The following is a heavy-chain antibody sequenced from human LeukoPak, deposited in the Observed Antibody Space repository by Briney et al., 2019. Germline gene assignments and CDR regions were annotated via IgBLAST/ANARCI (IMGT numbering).Heavy chain of an antibody. CDR1: GASISSHY. J-gene: IGHJ6*03. V-gene: IGHV4-59*11. CDR2: TSGSI. Sequence: NPSETLSLTCAVSGASISSHYWSWIRQPPGRGGEWIGYTSGSISDNPSLKSRVAVSVDPSQNQVSLGLTSVTAADTAVYYCARVLAIFGLDTTDFYMDVWGKGTTVTVSS. D-gene: IGHD3/OR15-3a*01. CDR3: ARVLAIFGLDTTDFYMDV.